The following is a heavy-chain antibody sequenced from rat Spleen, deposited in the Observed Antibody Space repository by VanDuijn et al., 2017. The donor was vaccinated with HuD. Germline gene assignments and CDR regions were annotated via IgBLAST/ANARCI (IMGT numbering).Heavy chain of an antibody. CDR2: ISSSGGST. V-gene: IGHV5-46*01. J-gene: IGHJ3*01. D-gene: IGHD1-12*02. Sequence: EVQLVESGGGLVQPGRSMKLSCVVSGSTFSSSPMAWVRQAPTKGLEWVATISSSGGSTYYGDSVKGRFTISRDNAKSTLYLQMDSLRSEDTATYYCARINYYDGTYYWGQGTLVTVSS. CDR3: ARINYYDGTYY. CDR1: GSTFSSSP.